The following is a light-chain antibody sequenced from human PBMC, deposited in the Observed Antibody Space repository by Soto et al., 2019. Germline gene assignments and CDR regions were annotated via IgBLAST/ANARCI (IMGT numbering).Light chain of an antibody. V-gene: IGKV4-1*01. CDR1: QSILHRTYNKSS. CDR2: WAS. CDR3: RHHRLTPVR. Sequence: DIVMTQSPDSLPVSLGERATINCKSSQSILHRTYNKSSLAWYQQRAGQPPKLLLFWASTRQSGVPDRFIGHDYDTDFTITISSPHAEHVEPCFCRHHRLTPVRFGKRIKV. J-gene: IGKJ1*01.